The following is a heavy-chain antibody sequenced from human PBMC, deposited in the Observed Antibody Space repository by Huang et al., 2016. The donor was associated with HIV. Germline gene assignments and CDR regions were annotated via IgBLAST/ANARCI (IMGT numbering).Heavy chain of an antibody. J-gene: IGHJ3*01. CDR1: GFTFDNYA. CDR2: ISWNSGSI. D-gene: IGHD7-27*01. V-gene: IGHV3-9*01. Sequence: EVQLVESGGGLVQPGTYLRLSCAASGFTFDNYAMHWVRQAAGKGLEWVAGISWNSGSIAYADSVRGRFTISRDNAENSLYLQRNSLRAEDTALYYCAKDTLTGGRDAFDVWGQGTMVTVSS. CDR3: AKDTLTGGRDAFDV.